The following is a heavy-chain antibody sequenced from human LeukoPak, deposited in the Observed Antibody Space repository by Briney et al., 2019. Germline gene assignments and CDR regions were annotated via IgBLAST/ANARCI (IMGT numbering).Heavy chain of an antibody. V-gene: IGHV3-30*02. Sequence: GGSLRLSCVASGFTFNNCAMHWVRQAPGKGLEWMAYIRYDGSNRYYADSVKGRFTISRDNSKDTVHLQMDSLRAEDTAIYYCAKDRGSTRYYMDVWGKGTTVTVS. CDR2: IRYDGSNR. J-gene: IGHJ6*03. D-gene: IGHD3-10*01. CDR1: GFTFNNCA. CDR3: AKDRGSTRYYMDV.